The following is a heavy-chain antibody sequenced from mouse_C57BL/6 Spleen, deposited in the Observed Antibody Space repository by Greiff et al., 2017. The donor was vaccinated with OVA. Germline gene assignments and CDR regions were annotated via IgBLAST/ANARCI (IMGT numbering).Heavy chain of an antibody. D-gene: IGHD2-4*01. CDR2: ISDGGSYT. V-gene: IGHV5-4*01. Sequence: EVQLVESGGGLVKPGGSLTLSCAASGFTFSSYAMSWVRQTPEKRLEWVATISDGGSYTSYPDNVKGRFTISRDKAKNNLYLQMSHLKSEDTAMYYGAREGNYDSGGYFDYWGQGTTLTVSS. CDR1: GFTFSSYA. J-gene: IGHJ2*01. CDR3: AREGNYDSGGYFDY.